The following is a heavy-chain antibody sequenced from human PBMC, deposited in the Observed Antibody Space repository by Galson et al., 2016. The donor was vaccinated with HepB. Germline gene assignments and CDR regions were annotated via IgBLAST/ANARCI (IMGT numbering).Heavy chain of an antibody. Sequence: SLRLSCAASGFTFRNYGMHWVRQAPGKGPEWVADIWSDGSNKYYAHYVKGRFTISRDNSNNALYLHMNSLRAEDTAVYYCARDFDLLDNYAMDVWGQGTTVTVSS. D-gene: IGHD3-9*01. J-gene: IGHJ6*02. CDR3: ARDFDLLDNYAMDV. V-gene: IGHV3-33*01. CDR2: IWSDGSNK. CDR1: GFTFRNYG.